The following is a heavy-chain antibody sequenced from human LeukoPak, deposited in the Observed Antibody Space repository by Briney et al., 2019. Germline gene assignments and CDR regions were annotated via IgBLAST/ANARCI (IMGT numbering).Heavy chain of an antibody. CDR2: IDPSDSYT. CDR3: ARPSYGSGSYYSPDYYYYGMDV. V-gene: IGHV5-10-1*01. D-gene: IGHD3-10*01. Sequence: GESLKISCQGSGYSFTSYWISWVRQMPGKGLEWMGRIDPSDSYTNYSPSFQGHVTISADKSISTAYLQWSSLKASDTAMYYCARPSYGSGSYYSPDYYYYGMDVWGQGTTVTVSS. J-gene: IGHJ6*02. CDR1: GYSFTSYW.